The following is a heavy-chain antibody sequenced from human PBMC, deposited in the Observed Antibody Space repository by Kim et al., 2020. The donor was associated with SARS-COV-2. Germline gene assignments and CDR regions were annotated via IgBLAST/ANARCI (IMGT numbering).Heavy chain of an antibody. J-gene: IGHJ6*02. CDR2: IYYSGTT. D-gene: IGHD3-10*01. Sequence: SETLSLTCTVSGGSIRNNYYYWSWIRQHPGKGLEWIGYIYYSGTTYYNPSLKSRVIVSLDTSKNQFSLNLSSVTAADTAVSYCVRDGSPMVPPNGMDVWGQGTTVTVSS. CDR1: GGSIRNNYYY. CDR3: VRDGSPMVPPNGMDV. V-gene: IGHV4-31*03.